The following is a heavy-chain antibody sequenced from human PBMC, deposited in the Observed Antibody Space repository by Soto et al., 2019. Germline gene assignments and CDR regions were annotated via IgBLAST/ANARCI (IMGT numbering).Heavy chain of an antibody. Sequence: GESLKISCTGFGYTFTTFWISWVRQMPWKGLEWMGRIDPRDSYVNYSPSFQGHVTISLDKSISTAYLQWGSLKASDTAMYYCARMFCSTTTCDSWFDPWGQGTMVTV. J-gene: IGHJ5*02. CDR3: ARMFCSTTTCDSWFDP. CDR2: IDPRDSYV. D-gene: IGHD2-2*01. V-gene: IGHV5-10-1*01. CDR1: GYTFTTFW.